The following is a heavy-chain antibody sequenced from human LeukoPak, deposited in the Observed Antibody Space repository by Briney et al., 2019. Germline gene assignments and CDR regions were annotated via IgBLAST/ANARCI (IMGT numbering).Heavy chain of an antibody. Sequence: GGSLRLSCAASGFTFSSYAMSWVRQAPGKGLEWVSAISGSGGSTYYADSVKGRFTISRDNAKNTLYLQLNSLRAEDTAVYYCTRGYFDYYFDYWGQGSLVTVSS. CDR1: GFTFSSYA. V-gene: IGHV3-23*01. J-gene: IGHJ4*02. D-gene: IGHD3-9*01. CDR2: ISGSGGST. CDR3: TRGYFDYYFDY.